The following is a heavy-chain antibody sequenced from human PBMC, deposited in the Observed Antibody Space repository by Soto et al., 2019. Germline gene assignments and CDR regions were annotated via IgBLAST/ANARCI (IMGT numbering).Heavy chain of an antibody. D-gene: IGHD3-22*01. V-gene: IGHV3-30*18. CDR2: ISCDGSNK. CDR3: GKVADSGYYTVVR. CDR1: GFTFSSYG. Sequence: PGGSLRLSCAASGFTFSSYGMHWVRQAPGKGLEWVAVISCDGSNKYYADSVKGRFTISRDSSKNTLYLQMNSLRAEGTAVYCCGKVADSGYYTVVRWGQGTLVTVSS. J-gene: IGHJ4*02.